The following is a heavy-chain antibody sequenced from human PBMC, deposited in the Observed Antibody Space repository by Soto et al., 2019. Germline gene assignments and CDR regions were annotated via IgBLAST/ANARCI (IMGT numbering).Heavy chain of an antibody. CDR3: AREVDTALVVDHSYRIAVPAQRTSVSGSAGM. CDR2: ISAYNGNT. J-gene: IGHJ6*01. Sequence: SVKPCCKASGYTFTSYGISWVRQAPGQGLEWMGWISAYNGNTNYAQKLQGRATMTTDTSTSTAYMELRSLRSDDTAVYYCAREVDTALVVDHSYRIAVPAQRTSVSGSAGM. V-gene: IGHV1-18*01. D-gene: IGHD5-18*01. CDR1: GYTFTSYG.